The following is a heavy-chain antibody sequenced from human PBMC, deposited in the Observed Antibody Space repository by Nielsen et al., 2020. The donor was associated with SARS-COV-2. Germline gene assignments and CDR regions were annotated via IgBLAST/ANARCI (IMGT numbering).Heavy chain of an antibody. V-gene: IGHV3-23*01. Sequence: GGSLRLSCEVSRFGLTTYTINWVRQAPGKGLEWVSVISGGGGSTYYIDSVKGRFTISRDNSKNTLYLQMNSLRAEDTALYYCVKGLPGYSSSWYDYWGQGTLVTVSS. CDR2: ISGGGGST. CDR3: VKGLPGYSSSWYDY. CDR1: RFGLTTYT. J-gene: IGHJ4*02. D-gene: IGHD6-13*01.